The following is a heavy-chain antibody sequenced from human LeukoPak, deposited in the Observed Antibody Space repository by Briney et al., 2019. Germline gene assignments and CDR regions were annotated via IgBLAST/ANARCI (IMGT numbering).Heavy chain of an antibody. CDR1: GFTFSSYS. D-gene: IGHD1-26*01. CDR3: ARDRIEWELLGAFDI. V-gene: IGHV3-48*01. CDR2: ISSSSSTI. Sequence: GGSLRLSCAASGFTFSSYSMNWVRQAPGKGLEWVSYISSSSSTIYYADSVKGRLTISRDNAKNSLYLQMNSLRAEDTAVYYCARDRIEWELLGAFDIWGQGTMVTVSS. J-gene: IGHJ3*02.